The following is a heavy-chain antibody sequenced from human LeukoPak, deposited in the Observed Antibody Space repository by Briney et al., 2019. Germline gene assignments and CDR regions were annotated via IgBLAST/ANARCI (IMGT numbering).Heavy chain of an antibody. CDR1: GGSISSGDYY. CDR2: IYYSGST. V-gene: IGHV4-30-4*08. CDR3: ARGGNYDFWSGYSNWFDP. J-gene: IGHJ5*02. Sequence: NTSETLSLTCTVSGGSISSGDYYWSWIRQPPGKGLEWIGYIYYSGSTYYNPSLKSRVTISVDTSKNQFSLKLSSVTAADTAVYYCARGGNYDFWSGYSNWFDPWGQGTLVTVSS. D-gene: IGHD3-3*01.